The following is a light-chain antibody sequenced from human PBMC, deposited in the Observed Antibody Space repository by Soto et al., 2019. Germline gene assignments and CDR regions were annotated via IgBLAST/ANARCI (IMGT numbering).Light chain of an antibody. CDR1: ATDVGAYNY. CDR2: AVT. CDR3: SSFTSSTTLL. J-gene: IGLJ2*01. Sequence: QSALTQPASVSGSPGQSITISCTGTATDVGAYNYVSWYQQHPGRAPKLIIYAVTDRPSGVADRVSGSKSGDTASLTISGLQAEDEAHYYCSSFTSSTTLLVGGGTKLTVL. V-gene: IGLV2-14*01.